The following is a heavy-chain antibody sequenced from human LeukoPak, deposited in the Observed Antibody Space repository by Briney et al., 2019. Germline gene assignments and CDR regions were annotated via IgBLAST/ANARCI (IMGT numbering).Heavy chain of an antibody. CDR2: MNPNSGNT. D-gene: IGHD4-17*01. Sequence: GASVKVSCKATGYTFTSYDIHWVRQATGQGLEWMGWMNPNSGNTDYAQKFRGRVTMTRNTSISTAYMELSSLRSEDTAVYYCARGDDYDYFYYWGQGTLVTVSS. CDR1: GYTFTSYD. CDR3: ARGDDYDYFYY. J-gene: IGHJ4*02. V-gene: IGHV1-8*01.